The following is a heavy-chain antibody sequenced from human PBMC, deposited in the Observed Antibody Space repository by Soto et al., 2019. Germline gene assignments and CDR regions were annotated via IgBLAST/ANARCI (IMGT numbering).Heavy chain of an antibody. Sequence: SETLSLTGTVSGGSISTSYWSWIRQPAGKRLEWIGRIYTSGSTNYNPSLKSRVSMSINTSKNQFSLRLSSVTAADTAVYYCAREGGGIEVGDPFDYWGQGTLVTVSS. CDR3: AREGGGIEVGDPFDY. D-gene: IGHD6-19*01. CDR2: IYTSGST. CDR1: GGSISTSY. V-gene: IGHV4-4*07. J-gene: IGHJ4*02.